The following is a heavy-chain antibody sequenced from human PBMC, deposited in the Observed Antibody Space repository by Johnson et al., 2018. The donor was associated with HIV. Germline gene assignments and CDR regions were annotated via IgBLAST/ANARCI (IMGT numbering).Heavy chain of an antibody. Sequence: MLLVESGGGLVQPGGSLRLSCAASGFTVSSNYMNWVRQAPGKGLEWVSGINWNGGSTGYGDSVKGRFTISRDNAKNSLYLQMNSLRAEDTALYYCARGLRGYSYIDSFDIWGQGTVVTVS. J-gene: IGHJ3*02. CDR2: INWNGGST. CDR1: GFTVSSNY. CDR3: ARGLRGYSYIDSFDI. D-gene: IGHD5-18*01. V-gene: IGHV3-20*04.